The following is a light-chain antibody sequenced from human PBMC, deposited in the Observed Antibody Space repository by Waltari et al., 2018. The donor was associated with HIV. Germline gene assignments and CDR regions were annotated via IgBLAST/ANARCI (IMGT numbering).Light chain of an antibody. J-gene: IGLJ1*01. CDR1: SSNIGQDN. V-gene: IGLV1-47*01. CDR2: KNT. Sequence: QSVLTQPPSASGSPGQRVTISCSGSSSNIGQDNVYWYQQLPGTTPNTLIYKNTQRPAGVHGGFAGPKAGTSAYLAVSGLRSEDETDYYCVGWDARLSAYVFGAGTKVTV. CDR3: VGWDARLSAYV.